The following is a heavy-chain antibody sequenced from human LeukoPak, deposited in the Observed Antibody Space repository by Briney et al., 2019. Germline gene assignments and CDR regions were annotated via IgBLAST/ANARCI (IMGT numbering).Heavy chain of an antibody. D-gene: IGHD5-12*01. Sequence: SETLSLTCTVSGGSISSYYWSWIRQPPGKGLEWIGYIYYSGSTNYNPSLKSRVTISVGTSKNQFSLKLSSVTAADTAVYYCARWGDREVATIDYYYYGMDVWGQGTTVTVSS. CDR2: IYYSGST. CDR3: ARWGDREVATIDYYYYGMDV. J-gene: IGHJ6*02. CDR1: GGSISSYY. V-gene: IGHV4-59*01.